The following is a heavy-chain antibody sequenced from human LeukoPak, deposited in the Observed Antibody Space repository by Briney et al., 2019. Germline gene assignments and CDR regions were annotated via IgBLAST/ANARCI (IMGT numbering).Heavy chain of an antibody. CDR1: GFTFTTYA. CDR2: ISGSGDNT. CDR3: AKDRLDP. V-gene: IGHV3-23*01. J-gene: IGHJ5*02. Sequence: PGGSLRLSCAASGFTFTTYAMTWARQAPGKGLEWVSAISGSGDNTYYADSVKGRFTISRDNSENTLYLQMNSLRVDDTAVSYCAKDRLDPWGQGTLVTVSS.